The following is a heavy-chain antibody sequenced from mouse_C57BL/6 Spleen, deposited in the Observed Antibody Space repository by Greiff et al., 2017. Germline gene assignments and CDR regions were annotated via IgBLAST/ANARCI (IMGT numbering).Heavy chain of an antibody. J-gene: IGHJ4*01. CDR3: ARAGGDLGMDY. CDR2: IFPGSGST. CDR1: GYTFTGYY. D-gene: IGHD2-13*01. Sequence: QVQLKQSGPELVKPGASVKISCKASGYTFTGYYIHWVKQRPGRGLEWIGWIFPGSGSTYYNEKFKGKATLTVDKSASTAYMLLSSLTSEDSAVYCCARAGGDLGMDYWGQGTSVTVSS. V-gene: IGHV1-75*01.